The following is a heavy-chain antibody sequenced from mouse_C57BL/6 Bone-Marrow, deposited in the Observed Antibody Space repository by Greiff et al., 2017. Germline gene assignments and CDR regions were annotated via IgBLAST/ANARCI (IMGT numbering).Heavy chain of an antibody. J-gene: IGHJ4*01. CDR2: IDPSDSYT. CDR1: GYTFTSYW. Sequence: VQLQQPGAELVRPGTSVKLSCTASGYTFTSYWMHWVKQRPGQGLEWIGVIDPSDSYTTYNQKFKGKATLTVYTYSSTAYMQLSSLTSEDSAVYYCARGYYAMDYWGQGTSVTVSS. CDR3: ARGYYAMDY. V-gene: IGHV1-59*01.